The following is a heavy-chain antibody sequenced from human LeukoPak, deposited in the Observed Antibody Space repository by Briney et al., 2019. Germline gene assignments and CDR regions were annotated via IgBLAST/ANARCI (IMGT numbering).Heavy chain of an antibody. D-gene: IGHD2-2*01. V-gene: IGHV4-34*01. CDR1: GGSFSGYY. CDR2: INHSGST. Sequence: SETLSLTCAVYGGSFSGYYWSWIRQPPGKGLEWIGEINHSGSTNYNPSLKSRVTISVDTSKNQFSLKLSSVTAADTAVYYCARDAHCSSTSCLFDYWGQGTLVTVSS. J-gene: IGHJ4*02. CDR3: ARDAHCSSTSCLFDY.